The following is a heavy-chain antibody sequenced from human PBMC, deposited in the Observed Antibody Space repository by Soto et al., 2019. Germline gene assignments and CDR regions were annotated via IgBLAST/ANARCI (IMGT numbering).Heavy chain of an antibody. J-gene: IGHJ6*03. CDR2: IGTAGDT. CDR3: AREYYSGGRCYPIDPYYYYYYMDV. Sequence: GGSLRLSCAASGFTFSSYDMHWVRQATGKGLEWVSAIGTAGDTYYPGSAKGRFTISRENAKNSLYLQMNSLRAEDTAVYYCAREYYSGGRCYPIDPYYYYYYMDVWGKGTTVTVSS. D-gene: IGHD2-15*01. CDR1: GFTFSSYD. V-gene: IGHV3-13*01.